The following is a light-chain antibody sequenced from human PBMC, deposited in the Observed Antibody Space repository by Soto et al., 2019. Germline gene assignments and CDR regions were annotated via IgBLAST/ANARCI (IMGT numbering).Light chain of an antibody. Sequence: EIVMTQSPATLSVSPGGRASLSCRASHSLIINLAWYQQKPGQSPRLLIHGASTRATGIPDRFSGSGSGTEFTLTISSLQSEDFAVYYCQQYNDWPPGYTFGQGTKVEIK. V-gene: IGKV3-15*01. CDR3: QQYNDWPPGYT. CDR2: GAS. J-gene: IGKJ2*01. CDR1: HSLIIN.